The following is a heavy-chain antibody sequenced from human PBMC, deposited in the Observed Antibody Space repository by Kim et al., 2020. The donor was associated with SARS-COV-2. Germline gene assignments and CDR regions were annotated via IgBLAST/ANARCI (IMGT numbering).Heavy chain of an antibody. V-gene: IGHV3-48*03. CDR1: GFTFSSYE. Sequence: GGSLRLSCAASGFTFSSYEMNWVRQAPGKGLEWVSYISSSGSTIYYADSVKGRFTISRDNAKNSLYLQMNSLRAEDTAVYYCVATPIFDGMDVWGQGTTVTVSS. CDR3: VATPIFDGMDV. J-gene: IGHJ6*02. CDR2: ISSSGSTI. D-gene: IGHD3-3*01.